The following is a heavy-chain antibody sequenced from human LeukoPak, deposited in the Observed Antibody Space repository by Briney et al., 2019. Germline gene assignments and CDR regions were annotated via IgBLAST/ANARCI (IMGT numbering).Heavy chain of an antibody. CDR3: ARVYYYDSRGYYFDY. CDR2: IIPIFGTA. J-gene: IGHJ4*02. Sequence: SVKVSCKASGGTFSSYAISWVRQAPGQGLEWMGGIIPIFGTANYAQKFQGRVTITADESTSTAYMELSSLRSEDTAVYYCARVYYYDSRGYYFDYWGQGTLVTVSS. V-gene: IGHV1-69*13. D-gene: IGHD3-22*01. CDR1: GGTFSSYA.